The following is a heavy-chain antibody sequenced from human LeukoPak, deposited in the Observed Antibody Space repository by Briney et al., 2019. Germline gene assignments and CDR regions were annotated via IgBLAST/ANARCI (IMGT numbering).Heavy chain of an antibody. CDR1: GGSISSITYY. V-gene: IGHV4-39*01. CDR3: ARHFIAASGSNWYFGL. D-gene: IGHD6-13*01. CDR2: IYYSGNT. Sequence: ETSETLSLTCTVSGGSISSITYYWGWIRQPPGKGLEWIGSIYYSGNTYYNPSLQSRVTISVDTSKNQFSLKLSSVIAADTAVYYCARHFIAASGSNWYFGLWGRGTLVTVSS. J-gene: IGHJ2*01.